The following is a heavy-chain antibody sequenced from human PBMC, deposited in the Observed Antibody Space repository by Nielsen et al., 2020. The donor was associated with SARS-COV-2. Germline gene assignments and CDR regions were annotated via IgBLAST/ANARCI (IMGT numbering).Heavy chain of an antibody. D-gene: IGHD6-13*01. CDR1: GFTFDDYG. Sequence: GGSLRLSCAASGFTFDDYGMSWVRQAPGKGLEWVAVISYDGSNKYYADSVKGRFTISRDNSKNTLYLQMNSLRAEDTAVYYCARDFMYSSSTRSYYYYGMDVWGQGTTVTVSS. CDR3: ARDFMYSSSTRSYYYYGMDV. J-gene: IGHJ6*02. V-gene: IGHV3-30*03. CDR2: ISYDGSNK.